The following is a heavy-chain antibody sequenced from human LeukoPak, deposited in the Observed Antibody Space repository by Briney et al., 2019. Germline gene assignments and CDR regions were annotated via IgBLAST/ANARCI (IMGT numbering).Heavy chain of an antibody. V-gene: IGHV4-30-2*01. Sequence: PSQTLSLTCAVSGGSISSGGYSWSWIRQPPGKGLEWIGYIYHSGSTYYNPSLKSRVTMSVDTSKNQFSLKLSSVTAADTAVYYCARVRFYDSSGYVTDVWGQGTTVTVSS. D-gene: IGHD3-22*01. CDR3: ARVRFYDSSGYVTDV. J-gene: IGHJ6*02. CDR2: IYHSGST. CDR1: GGSISSGGYS.